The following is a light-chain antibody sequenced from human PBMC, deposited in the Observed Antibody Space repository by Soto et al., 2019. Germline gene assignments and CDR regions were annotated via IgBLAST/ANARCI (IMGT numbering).Light chain of an antibody. V-gene: IGLV6-57*04. CDR3: QSYDSSTHVV. CDR2: EDN. Sequence: NFMLTQPHSVSESPGKTVTISCTRSSGSIASNYVQWYQQRPGSAPTTVIYEDNQRPSGVPDRFSGSIDSSSNSASLTISGLKTEDEADYYCQSYDSSTHVVFGGGTKVTVI. J-gene: IGLJ2*01. CDR1: SGSIASNY.